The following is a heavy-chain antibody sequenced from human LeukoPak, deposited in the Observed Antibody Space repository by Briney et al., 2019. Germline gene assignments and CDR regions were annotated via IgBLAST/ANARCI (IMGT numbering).Heavy chain of an antibody. CDR1: GFTFSNAW. J-gene: IGHJ4*02. CDR2: IKSKTDGGTT. CDR3: TTDLIVVVVAATYSFDY. Sequence: GGSLRLSCAASGFTFSNAWMSWVRQAPGKGLEWVGRIKSKTDGGTTDYAAPVKGRFTISRDDSKYTLYLQMNSLKTEDTAVYYCTTDLIVVVVAATYSFDYWGQGTLVTVSS. D-gene: IGHD2-15*01. V-gene: IGHV3-15*01.